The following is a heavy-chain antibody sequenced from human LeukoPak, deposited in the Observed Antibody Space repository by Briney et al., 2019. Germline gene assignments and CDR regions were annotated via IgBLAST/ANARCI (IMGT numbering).Heavy chain of an antibody. CDR1: GYTFTSYG. CDR2: ISAYNGNT. Sequence: ASVKVSCKASGYTFTSYGISWVRQAPGQGLEWMGWISAYNGNTNYAQKLQGRVTMTTDTSTSTAYMELRSLRSDDTAVYYCARVPGPVRGLRYFDWLSSYYFDHWGQGTLVTVSS. J-gene: IGHJ4*02. CDR3: ARVPGPVRGLRYFDWLSSYYFDH. D-gene: IGHD3-9*01. V-gene: IGHV1-18*01.